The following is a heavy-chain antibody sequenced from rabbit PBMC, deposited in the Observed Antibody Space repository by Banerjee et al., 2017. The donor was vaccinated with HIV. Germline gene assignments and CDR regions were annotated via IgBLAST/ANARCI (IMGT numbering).Heavy chain of an antibody. CDR3: ARGTGSSGWGGDL. J-gene: IGHJ4*01. Sequence: QSVEESGGDLVRPGASLTLTCTASGFSFSSSVYMWWVRQAPGKGLEWIGTIYIGDGSTYYASWAKGRFTISKTSSTTVTLQMTSLTAADTATYFCARGTGSSGWGGDLWGPGTLVTVS. V-gene: IGHV1S40*01. D-gene: IGHD4-1*01. CDR2: IYIGDGST. CDR1: GFSFSSSVY.